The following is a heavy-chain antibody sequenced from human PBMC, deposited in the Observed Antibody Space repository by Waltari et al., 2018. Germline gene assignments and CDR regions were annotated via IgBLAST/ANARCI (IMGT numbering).Heavy chain of an antibody. CDR3: ARGLSRDGYNLDAFDI. V-gene: IGHV4-61*09. Sequence: QVQLQESGPGLVKPSQTLSLTCTVSGGSISSGSYYWSWIRQPAGKGLAWIGYIYTSGSTNYSPSLKSRVTISVDTSKNQFSLKLSSVTAADTAVYYCARGLSRDGYNLDAFDIWGQGTMVTVSS. CDR1: GGSISSGSYY. D-gene: IGHD5-12*01. CDR2: IYTSGST. J-gene: IGHJ3*02.